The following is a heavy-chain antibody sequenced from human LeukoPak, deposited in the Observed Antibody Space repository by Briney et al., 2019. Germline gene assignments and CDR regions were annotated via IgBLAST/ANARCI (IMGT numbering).Heavy chain of an antibody. D-gene: IGHD2-2*01. J-gene: IGHJ4*02. V-gene: IGHV3-23*01. Sequence: GGSLRLSCAASGFTFSSYAMNWVRQAPGKGLEWVSGISVSDDSTYYADSVKGRFTMSRDNSNNMLYLQMNSLRAEDTAVYYCAKDRYCSSTNCPYDYWGQGTLVTVSS. CDR1: GFTFSSYA. CDR3: AKDRYCSSTNCPYDY. CDR2: ISVSDDST.